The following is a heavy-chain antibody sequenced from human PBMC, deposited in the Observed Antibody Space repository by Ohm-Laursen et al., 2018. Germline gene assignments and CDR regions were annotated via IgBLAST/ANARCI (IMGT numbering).Heavy chain of an antibody. CDR2: IYSGGST. Sequence: SLRLSCAASGFTVSSNYMSWVRQAPGKGLEWVSVIYSGGSTYYADSVKGRFTISRDNSKSTLYLQMNSLRAEDTAVYYCARDGLEEYGETTPWGQGTLVTVSS. J-gene: IGHJ5*02. CDR1: GFTVSSNY. CDR3: ARDGLEEYGETTP. D-gene: IGHD4-17*01. V-gene: IGHV3-66*01.